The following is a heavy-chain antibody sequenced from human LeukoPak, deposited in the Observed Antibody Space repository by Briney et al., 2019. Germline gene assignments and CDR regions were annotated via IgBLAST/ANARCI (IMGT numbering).Heavy chain of an antibody. J-gene: IGHJ6*03. D-gene: IGHD6-13*01. CDR1: GFSFSSYN. CDR2: IKQDGSEK. V-gene: IGHV3-7*01. Sequence: GGSLRLSCEASGFSFSSYNMDWVRQTPGKGLEWVANIKQDGSEKYYVDSVKGRFAISRDNAKNSLYLQMNSLRAEDTAVYYCARDRYSSSWHYYYYYYMDVWGKGTTVTVSS. CDR3: ARDRYSSSWHYYYYYYMDV.